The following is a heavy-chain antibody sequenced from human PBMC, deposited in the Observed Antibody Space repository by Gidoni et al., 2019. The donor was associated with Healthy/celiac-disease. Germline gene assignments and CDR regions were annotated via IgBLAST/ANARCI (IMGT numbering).Heavy chain of an antibody. CDR2: IIGSGGST. Sequence: EVQLLASGGGLVQPGGSLRLSCAASGFTFSSYAMSWVRQAPGKGLEWVSAIIGSGGSTYYADSVKGRFTISRDNSKNTLYLQMNSLRAEDTAVYYCAKVMDIVVVPAASDAFDIWGQGTMVTVSS. CDR1: GFTFSSYA. V-gene: IGHV3-23*01. CDR3: AKVMDIVVVPAASDAFDI. D-gene: IGHD2-2*03. J-gene: IGHJ3*02.